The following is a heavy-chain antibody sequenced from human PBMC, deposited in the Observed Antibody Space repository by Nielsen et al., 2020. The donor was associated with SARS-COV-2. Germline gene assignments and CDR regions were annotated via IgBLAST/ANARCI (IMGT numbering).Heavy chain of an antibody. Sequence: GSLRLSCAASGFTFSSYSMNWVRQAPGKGLEWVSSISSSSSYIYYADSVKGRFTISRDNAKNSLYLQMRGLRAEDTAVYYCARTLGADFDYWGQGTLVTVSP. V-gene: IGHV3-21*04. CDR2: ISSSSSYI. CDR1: GFTFSSYS. CDR3: ARTLGADFDY. J-gene: IGHJ4*02.